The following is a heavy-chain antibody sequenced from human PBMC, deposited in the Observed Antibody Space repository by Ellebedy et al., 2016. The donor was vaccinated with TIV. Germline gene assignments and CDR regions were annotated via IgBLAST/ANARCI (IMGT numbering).Heavy chain of an antibody. D-gene: IGHD3-22*01. Sequence: GGSLRLSCAASGFTFSSFAMHWVRQAPGKGLEWLSVISGGGDSTYPADSVKGRFTITRDNSKNTLYLQMDRLRAEDTAVYYCAKGTSSGFNYDRVGPEYWGQGTLVTVSS. J-gene: IGHJ4*02. CDR1: GFTFSSFA. CDR3: AKGTSSGFNYDRVGPEY. V-gene: IGHV3-23*01. CDR2: ISGGGDST.